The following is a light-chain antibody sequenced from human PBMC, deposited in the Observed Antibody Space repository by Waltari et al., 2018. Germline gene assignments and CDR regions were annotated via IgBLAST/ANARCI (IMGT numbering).Light chain of an antibody. CDR2: GAS. CDR3: QQYNRWPPLT. V-gene: IGKV3-15*01. Sequence: EVVMTQSPATLSVSPGERVTRSCKASQSIDNNLAWYQQKPGQAPRLLIYGASTRATSVPARFSGRGSGTEFTLTISSLQSEDCGVFYCQQYNRWPPLTFGGGTRVEIK. CDR1: QSIDNN. J-gene: IGKJ4*01.